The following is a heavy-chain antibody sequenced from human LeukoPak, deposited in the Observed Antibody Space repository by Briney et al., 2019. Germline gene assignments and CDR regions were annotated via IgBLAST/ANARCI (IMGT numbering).Heavy chain of an antibody. CDR3: AKDPPAYGSGSPYNDY. CDR2: ISSSGSTI. Sequence: PGGSLRLSCAGSGFTFSRHGMNWVRQAPGKGLEWVSYISSSGSTIYYADSVKGRFTISRDNAKNSLYLQMNSLRAEDTAVYYCAKDPPAYGSGSPYNDYWGQGTLVTVSS. J-gene: IGHJ4*02. D-gene: IGHD3-10*01. CDR1: GFTFSRHG. V-gene: IGHV3-48*04.